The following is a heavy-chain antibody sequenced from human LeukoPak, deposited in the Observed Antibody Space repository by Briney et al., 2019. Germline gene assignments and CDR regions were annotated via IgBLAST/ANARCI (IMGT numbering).Heavy chain of an antibody. D-gene: IGHD3-22*01. CDR2: TYYSGST. J-gene: IGHJ4*02. CDR1: GGSISSSSYY. CDR3: ARGWGQYYYDSSGYYRSGSTHDY. Sequence: SETLSLTCTVSGGSISSSSYYWGWIRQPPGKGLEWIGSTYYSGSTYYNPSLKSRVTISVDTSKNQFSLKLSSVTAADTAVYYCARGWGQYYYDSSGYYRSGSTHDYWGQGTLVTVSS. V-gene: IGHV4-39*07.